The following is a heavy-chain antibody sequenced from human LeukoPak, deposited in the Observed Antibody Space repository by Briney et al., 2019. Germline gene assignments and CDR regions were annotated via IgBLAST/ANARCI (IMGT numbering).Heavy chain of an antibody. D-gene: IGHD2-15*01. V-gene: IGHV3-49*04. CDR3: TRMIYCSGGRCSFDY. J-gene: IGHJ4*02. CDR1: GFTFGDYA. CDR2: ITSKAYGGTT. Sequence: GSLRLSCTASGFTFGDYAMTRVRQAPGKGLEWVGFITSKAYGGTTEYAASVKGRFTISRDDSKSIAYSQVNSLKTEDTAVYYCTRMIYCSGGRCSFDYWGQGTLVTVSS.